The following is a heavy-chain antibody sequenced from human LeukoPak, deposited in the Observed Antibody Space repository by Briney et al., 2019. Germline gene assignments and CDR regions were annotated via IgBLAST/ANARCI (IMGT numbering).Heavy chain of an antibody. CDR1: GGSISSTSYY. Sequence: KASETLSLTCTVSGGSISSTSYYWGWIRQPPGKGLEWIGSINYSGRTFYNPSLKSRVTISVDTSRNQFSLKLSSVTAADTAVYYCARHPTGYYDYWGQGTLVTASS. V-gene: IGHV4-39*01. CDR2: INYSGRT. J-gene: IGHJ4*02. CDR3: ARHPTGYYDY. D-gene: IGHD3-9*01.